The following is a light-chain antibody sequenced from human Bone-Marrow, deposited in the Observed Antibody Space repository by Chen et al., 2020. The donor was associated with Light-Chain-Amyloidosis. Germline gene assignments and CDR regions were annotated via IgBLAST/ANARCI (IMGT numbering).Light chain of an antibody. Sequence: SYVLTQPSSASVAPGQTAPIACGGNNIGSTSVHWYQQTPGQAPLLVVYDDRDRPSGIPERLSGSNSGNTATLTISRVEAGDEADYYCQVWDRSSDRPVFGGGTKLTVL. J-gene: IGLJ3*02. V-gene: IGLV3-21*02. CDR1: NIGSTS. CDR3: QVWDRSSDRPV. CDR2: DDR.